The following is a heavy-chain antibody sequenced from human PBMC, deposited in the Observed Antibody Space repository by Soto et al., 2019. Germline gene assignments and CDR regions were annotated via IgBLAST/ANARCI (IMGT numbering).Heavy chain of an antibody. CDR3: ARFGLVTFDC. D-gene: IGHD3-3*01. CDR1: GFIFNTYS. Sequence: EMQLVESGGGLVKPGGSLRLSCAASGFIFNTYSMDWVRQAPGKGLEWVASISPSGSYMYYGDSLKGRFTVSRDNAKNSLYVHMDSLSADDTAIYYCARFGLVTFDCWSQGTVGTVSS. V-gene: IGHV3-21*01. CDR2: ISPSGSYM. J-gene: IGHJ4*02.